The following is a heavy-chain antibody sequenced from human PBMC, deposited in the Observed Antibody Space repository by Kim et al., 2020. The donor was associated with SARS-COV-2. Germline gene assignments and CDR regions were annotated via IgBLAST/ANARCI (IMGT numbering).Heavy chain of an antibody. V-gene: IGHV1-3*01. CDR3: AGLYYGSGSDYPPGGAFDI. CDR1: GYTFTSYA. D-gene: IGHD3-10*01. CDR2: INAGNGNT. Sequence: ASVKVSCKASGYTFTSYAMHWVRQAPGQRLEWMGWINAGNGNTKYSQKFQGRVTITRDTSASTAYMELSSLRSEDTAVYYCAGLYYGSGSDYPPGGAFDIWGQGTMVTVSS. J-gene: IGHJ3*02.